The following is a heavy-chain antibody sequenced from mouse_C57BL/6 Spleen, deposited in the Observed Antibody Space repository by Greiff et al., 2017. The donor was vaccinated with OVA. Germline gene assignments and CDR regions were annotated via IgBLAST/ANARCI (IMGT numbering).Heavy chain of an antibody. CDR1: GYSFTDYY. V-gene: IGHV1-39*01. Sequence: EVQLQQPGPELVKPGASVKISCKASGYSFTDYYMHWVTQSTGQSLEWIGGINPKHGTTSYNQKFKGKATLTVDQSSSTASMPLHSLTSADSAVDDCARSPPYYGSSYFDYWGQGTTRTVSS. J-gene: IGHJ2*01. CDR3: ARSPPYYGSSYFDY. D-gene: IGHD1-1*01. CDR2: INPKHGTT.